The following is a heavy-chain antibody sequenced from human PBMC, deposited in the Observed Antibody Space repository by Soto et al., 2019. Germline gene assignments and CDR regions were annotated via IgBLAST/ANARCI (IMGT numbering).Heavy chain of an antibody. CDR3: ARGYQGDQGYGMDV. V-gene: IGHV4-61*08. Sequence: SETLSLTCTVSGDSISRGAYYWTWIRQHPVKGLEWIGYISNSGSTNYNPSLKSRVTISVDTSKNQFSLKLSSVTAADMAVYYCARGYQGDQGYGMDVWGQGTTVTVSS. D-gene: IGHD2-2*01. J-gene: IGHJ6*02. CDR2: ISNSGST. CDR1: GDSISRGAYY.